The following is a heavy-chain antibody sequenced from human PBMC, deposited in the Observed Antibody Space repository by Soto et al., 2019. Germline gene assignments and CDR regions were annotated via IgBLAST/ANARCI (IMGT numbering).Heavy chain of an antibody. CDR2: INHSGST. V-gene: IGHV4-34*01. Sequence: PAETLSLTCTVSGGAFSGYYWPWIRQPPGTGLEWIGEINHSGSTNYNPSLKSRVTISVDTSKNQFSLKLTSVTAAVTAVYYCAKDKITGLFDYWGQGTLVTVSS. CDR3: AKDKITGLFDY. CDR1: GGAFSGYY. J-gene: IGHJ4*02. D-gene: IGHD2-8*02.